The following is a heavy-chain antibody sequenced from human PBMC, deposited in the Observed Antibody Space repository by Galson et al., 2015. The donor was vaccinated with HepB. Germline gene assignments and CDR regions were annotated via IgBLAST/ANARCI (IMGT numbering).Heavy chain of an antibody. CDR2: IYYRSKWYN. J-gene: IGHJ4*02. Sequence: CAISGDSVSSNSAAWNWIRQSPSRGLEWLGRIYYRSKWYNDYAVSVKSRITINPDTSKNQFSLQLNSVTPEDTAVYYCARAAIEMATKGAAWRGYYFDYWGQGTLVTVSS. D-gene: IGHD5-24*01. CDR1: GDSVSSNSAA. CDR3: ARAAIEMATKGAAWRGYYFDY. V-gene: IGHV6-1*01.